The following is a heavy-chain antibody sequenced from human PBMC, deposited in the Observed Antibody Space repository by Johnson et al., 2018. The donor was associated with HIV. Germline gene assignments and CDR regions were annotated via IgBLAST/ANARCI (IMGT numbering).Heavy chain of an antibody. V-gene: IGHV3-30-3*01. D-gene: IGHD6-19*01. J-gene: IGHJ3*01. Sequence: QEQLVESGGGVVQPGRSLRLSCAASGFSFSNYAMHWVRQAPGKGLEWVAVISNDGNSKYYTESLKGRITISRDNSMNTLYLQMNSLRPEDTAVYYCASLGYTSGWIVSDDGFDVWGQGTLVTVSS. CDR2: ISNDGNSK. CDR3: ASLGYTSGWIVSDDGFDV. CDR1: GFSFSNYA.